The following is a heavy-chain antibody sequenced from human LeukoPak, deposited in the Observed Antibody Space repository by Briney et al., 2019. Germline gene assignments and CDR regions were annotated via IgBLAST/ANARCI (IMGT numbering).Heavy chain of an antibody. Sequence: GESLKISCKGSGYSFSSNWIGWVPQMPGKGLEWRGIIYPGDSDTRYSTSFQGQVTISVDKSISTAYLQWSSLKASDTARYYCARPPFIWGQGTMVTVSS. J-gene: IGHJ3*02. CDR1: GYSFSSNW. V-gene: IGHV5-51*01. CDR3: ARPPFI. CDR2: IYPGDSDT.